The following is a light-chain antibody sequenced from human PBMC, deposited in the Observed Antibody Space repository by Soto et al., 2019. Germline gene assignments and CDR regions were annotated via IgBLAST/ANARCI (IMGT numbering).Light chain of an antibody. J-gene: IGKJ2*01. V-gene: IGKV3-20*01. Sequence: EMVLTQSPGTLSLSPGERATLSCSASQSVNGNYLTWYQQKPGQAPRLLIYGASTRATGTPDRFIGSGSGTDFTLTISRLEPEDFAVYYCQQYDSSFRYTFGQGTKLEIK. CDR1: QSVNGNY. CDR2: GAS. CDR3: QQYDSSFRYT.